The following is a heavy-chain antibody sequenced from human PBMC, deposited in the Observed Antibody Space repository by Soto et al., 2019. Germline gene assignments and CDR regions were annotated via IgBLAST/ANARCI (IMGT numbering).Heavy chain of an antibody. CDR1: GFTFSGSG. J-gene: IGHJ4*02. CDR2: IRSRANNYVA. Sequence: EVQLVESGGGLVQPGGSVKLSCAASGFTFSGSGMHWVRQASAKGLEWVGRIRSRANNYVASYGESVKGRFTISRDDSKNTAYLQINNLKTEDTAVYYCAVEGAGFDNWGQGTLVTVSS. CDR3: AVEGAGFDN. D-gene: IGHD1-26*01. V-gene: IGHV3-73*01.